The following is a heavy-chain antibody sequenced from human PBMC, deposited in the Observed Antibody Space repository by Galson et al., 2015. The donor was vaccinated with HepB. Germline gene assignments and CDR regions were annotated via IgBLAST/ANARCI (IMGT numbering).Heavy chain of an antibody. CDR1: GGSISSGGYS. CDR3: ARMVYGDAYYFDY. CDR2: IYYSGTH. Sequence: TLSLTCTVSGGSISSGGYSWSWIRQHPGKGLEWIGYIYYSGTHYYNPSLTSRVTISVDTSKNQFSLKLSSVTAADTAVYYCARMVYGDAYYFDYWGQGTLVTVSS. V-gene: IGHV4-31*03. J-gene: IGHJ4*02. D-gene: IGHD4-17*01.